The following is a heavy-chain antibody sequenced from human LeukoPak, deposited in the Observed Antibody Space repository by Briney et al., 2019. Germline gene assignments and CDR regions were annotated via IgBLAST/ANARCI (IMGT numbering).Heavy chain of an antibody. D-gene: IGHD5-12*01. CDR2: IRQDGSEK. V-gene: IGHV3-7*01. CDR1: GFTFGNYW. CDR3: AKDIATMRWLRPDPSVDY. J-gene: IGHJ4*02. Sequence: PGGSLRLSCAASGFTFGNYWMSWVRQAPGKGLEWVANIRQDGSEKFYVDSVKGRFTISRDNDKTSLYLQMNSLRAEDTAVYYCAKDIATMRWLRPDPSVDYWGQGTLVTVSS.